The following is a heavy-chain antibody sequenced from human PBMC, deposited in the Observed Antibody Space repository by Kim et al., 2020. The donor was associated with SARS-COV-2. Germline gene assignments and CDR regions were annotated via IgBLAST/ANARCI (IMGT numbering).Heavy chain of an antibody. Sequence: SETLSLTCTVSGGSISSSSYYWGWIRQPPGKGLEWIGSIYYSGSTYYNPSLKSRVTISVDTSKNQFSLKLSSVTAADTAVYYCARGRRESYYPTWGQGTLVTVSS. D-gene: IGHD1-26*01. CDR1: GGSISSSSYY. J-gene: IGHJ5*02. CDR2: IYYSGST. V-gene: IGHV4-39*07. CDR3: ARGRRESYYPT.